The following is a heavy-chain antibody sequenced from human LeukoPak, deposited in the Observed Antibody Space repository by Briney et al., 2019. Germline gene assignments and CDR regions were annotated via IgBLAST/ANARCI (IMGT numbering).Heavy chain of an antibody. CDR2: ISSSGSTI. CDR1: RFSLSDYY. J-gene: IGHJ4*02. V-gene: IGHV3-11*01. Sequence: GGSLRLSCPPSRFSLSDYYMRWIRPAAPKGRNGVSYISSSGSTIYYADSVKGRCTISRDNAKNSLYLQMNSLRAEDTAVYYCYGDYRPGGVWGQGTLVTVSS. D-gene: IGHD4-17*01. CDR3: YGDYRPGGV.